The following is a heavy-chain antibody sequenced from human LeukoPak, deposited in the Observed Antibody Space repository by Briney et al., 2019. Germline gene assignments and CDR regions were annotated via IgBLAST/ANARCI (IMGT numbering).Heavy chain of an antibody. CDR1: GFTVGSNY. J-gene: IGHJ1*01. Sequence: GGSLRLPCAASGFTVGSNYMSWVRQAPGKGLEWVSVIYSGGSTYYADSAKGRFTISRDNSKNTLYLQMNSRGAEDTAVYYWARAEGSSTWFEHWGQGTLVTVSS. CDR3: ARAEGSSTWFEH. CDR2: IYSGGST. D-gene: IGHD2-2*01. V-gene: IGHV3-53*01.